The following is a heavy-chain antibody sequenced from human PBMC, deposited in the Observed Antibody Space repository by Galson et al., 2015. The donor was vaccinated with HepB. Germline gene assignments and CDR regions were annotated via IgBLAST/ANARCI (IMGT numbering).Heavy chain of an antibody. Sequence: SLRLSCAASGSTFRDYYMSWIRQAPGKGLEWISYISSKSRYTSYADSVKGRFTISRDNAKNSLYLQMNSLRAGDTAVYYCARDGSKSRFGELLTYYYFDLWGRGTRSLSPQ. CDR3: ARDGSKSRFGELLTYYYFDL. CDR1: GSTFRDYY. D-gene: IGHD3-10*01. CDR2: ISSKSRYT. J-gene: IGHJ2*01. V-gene: IGHV3-11*06.